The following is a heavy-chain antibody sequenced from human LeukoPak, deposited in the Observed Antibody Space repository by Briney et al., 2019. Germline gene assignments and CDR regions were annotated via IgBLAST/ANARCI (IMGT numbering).Heavy chain of an antibody. CDR3: AAAARLGY. V-gene: IGHV3-66*01. D-gene: IGHD6-13*01. J-gene: IGHJ4*02. CDR1: GFTVRNDY. Sequence: PGGSVRLSCPACGFTVRNDYMSWVRQAPGKGLEGVAVIYSGGSKYYAEPVTVRLNISSHNFKNTLYLQLNSPQVLDRPGYYCAAAARLGYWGQGTLVTVSS. CDR2: IYSGGSK.